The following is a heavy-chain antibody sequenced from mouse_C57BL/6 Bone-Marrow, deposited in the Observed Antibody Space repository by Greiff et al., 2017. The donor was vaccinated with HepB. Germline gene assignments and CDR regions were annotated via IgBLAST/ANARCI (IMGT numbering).Heavy chain of an antibody. J-gene: IGHJ2*01. CDR3: TRPHTLREYFDY. CDR1: GYTFTDYE. D-gene: IGHD1-1*01. Sequence: VQLQQSGAELVRPGASVTLSCKASGYTFTDYEMHWVKQTPVHGLEWIGAIDPETGGTAYTQKFKGKAILTADKSSSTAYMELRSLTSEDSAVYYCTRPHTLREYFDYWGQGTTLTVSS. CDR2: IDPETGGT. V-gene: IGHV1-15*01.